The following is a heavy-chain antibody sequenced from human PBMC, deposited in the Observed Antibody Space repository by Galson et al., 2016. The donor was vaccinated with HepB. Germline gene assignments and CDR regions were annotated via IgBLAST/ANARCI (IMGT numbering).Heavy chain of an antibody. V-gene: IGHV4-39*01. CDR2: IYYSGST. J-gene: IGHJ4*02. D-gene: IGHD5-18*01. CDR3: ARQGDPLIPWIQLWLPVY. CDR1: GGSFSSSSYC. Sequence: ETLSLTCTVSGGSFSSSSYCWGWIRQPPGRGLEWIGSIYYSGSTYYNPSLKSRVTISVDTSKNQFSLKRSSVTAADTAVYYCARQGDPLIPWIQLWLPVYWGQGTLVTVSS.